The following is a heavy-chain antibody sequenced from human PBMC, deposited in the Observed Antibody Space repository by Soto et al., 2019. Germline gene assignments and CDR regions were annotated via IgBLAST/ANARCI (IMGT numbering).Heavy chain of an antibody. Sequence: ASVKVSCKASGYTFTSYGISWVRQAPGQGLEWMGWISAYNGNTNYAQKLQGRVTMTIDTSTSTAYMELRSLRSDDTAVYYCARVWGIVVANWFDPWGQGTLVTVSS. CDR3: ARVWGIVVANWFDP. CDR1: GYTFTSYG. D-gene: IGHD2-2*01. V-gene: IGHV1-18*01. CDR2: ISAYNGNT. J-gene: IGHJ5*02.